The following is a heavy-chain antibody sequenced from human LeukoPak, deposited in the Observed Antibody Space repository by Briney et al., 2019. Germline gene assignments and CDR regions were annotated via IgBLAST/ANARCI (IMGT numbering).Heavy chain of an antibody. J-gene: IGHJ5*02. CDR3: TTVVDTAMVTVST. CDR1: GFTFSNAW. CDR2: IKSKTDGGTT. D-gene: IGHD5-18*01. V-gene: IGHV3-15*01. Sequence: GGSLRLSWGAWGFTFSNAWMSWVRQAPGKGLEWVGRIKSKTDGGTTDYAAPVKGTFTISRDHSKNTLYLQMNSLKTEDTAVYYCTTVVDTAMVTVSTWGQGTLVTVSS.